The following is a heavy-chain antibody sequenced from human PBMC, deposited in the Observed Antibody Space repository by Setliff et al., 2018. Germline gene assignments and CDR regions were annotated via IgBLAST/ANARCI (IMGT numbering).Heavy chain of an antibody. CDR1: GYTFTSYG. CDR2: ISAYNGNT. J-gene: IGHJ3*01. Sequence: GASVKVSCKASGYTFTSYGISWVRQAPGQGLEWMGWISAYNGNTNYAQRFKGRVTMTTXXXTXTXXXXXXXXXXXXXXXXXXXXXXXYCSSTACYPYIPGLDVWGQGTMVTVSS. CDR3: XXXXXYCSSTACYPYIPGLDV. D-gene: IGHD2-2*01. V-gene: IGHV1-18*01.